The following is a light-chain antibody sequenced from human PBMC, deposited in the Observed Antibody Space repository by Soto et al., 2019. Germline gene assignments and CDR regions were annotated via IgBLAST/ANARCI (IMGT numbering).Light chain of an antibody. CDR1: QSISGS. J-gene: IGKJ1*01. V-gene: IGKV3-20*01. CDR2: GAS. Sequence: ATLSVSPGERATLSCRASQSISGSLAWYQQKPGQAPRLLIYGASTRATGVPARFSGSGSGTDFTLTISRLEPEDFAVYFCQQYGSSPWTFGQGTKVDIK. CDR3: QQYGSSPWT.